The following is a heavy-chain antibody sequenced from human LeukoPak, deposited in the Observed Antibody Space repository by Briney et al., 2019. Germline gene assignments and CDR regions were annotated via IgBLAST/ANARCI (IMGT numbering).Heavy chain of an antibody. Sequence: ASVKVSCKASGYTFTGYYMHWVRQAAGQGLEWMGCINPNSGGTNYAQKFQGRVTMTRDTSISTAYMELSRLRSDDTAVYYCARDPPYYYYYYVDVWGKGTTVTVSS. CDR2: INPNSGGT. CDR1: GYTFTGYY. CDR3: ARDPPYYYYYYVDV. J-gene: IGHJ6*03. V-gene: IGHV1-2*02.